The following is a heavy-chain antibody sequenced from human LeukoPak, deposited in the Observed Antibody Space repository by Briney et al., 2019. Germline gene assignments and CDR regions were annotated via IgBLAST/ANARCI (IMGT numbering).Heavy chain of an antibody. D-gene: IGHD6-19*01. J-gene: IGHJ3*02. Sequence: GASVKVSCKASGYTFTGYYMHWVRRAPGQGLEWMGRINPNSGGTNYAQKFQGRVTMTRDTSISTAYMELSRLRSDDTAVYYCARTVAGDNDAFDIWGQGTMVTVSS. CDR2: INPNSGGT. V-gene: IGHV1-2*06. CDR3: ARTVAGDNDAFDI. CDR1: GYTFTGYY.